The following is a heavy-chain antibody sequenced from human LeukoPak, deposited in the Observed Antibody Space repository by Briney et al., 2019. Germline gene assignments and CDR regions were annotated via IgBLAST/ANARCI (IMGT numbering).Heavy chain of an antibody. Sequence: GGSLRLSCAASGFTFSSYAMSWVRQAPGKGLEWVSAISSSGGSTYYADSVKGRFTISRDNSKNTLYLQMNSLRAEDTAVYYGAKDALWYCDSSGIQFHNNWFDPWGQGTLVTVSS. CDR2: ISSSGGST. V-gene: IGHV3-23*01. CDR3: AKDALWYCDSSGIQFHNNWFDP. CDR1: GFTFSSYA. D-gene: IGHD3-22*01. J-gene: IGHJ5*02.